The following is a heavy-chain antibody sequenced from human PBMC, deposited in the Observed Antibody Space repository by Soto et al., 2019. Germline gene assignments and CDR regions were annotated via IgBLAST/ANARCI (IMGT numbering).Heavy chain of an antibody. D-gene: IGHD3-3*01. J-gene: IGHJ5*02. CDR3: AFTEVVTIFGVVIGNWFDP. CDR1: GGTFSSYA. Sequence: GASVKVSCKASGGTFSSYAISWVRQAPGQGLEWMGGIIPIFGTANYAQKFQGRVTITADKSTSTAYMELSSLRSEDTAVYYCAFTEVVTIFGVVIGNWFDPWGQGTLVTVSS. V-gene: IGHV1-69*06. CDR2: IIPIFGTA.